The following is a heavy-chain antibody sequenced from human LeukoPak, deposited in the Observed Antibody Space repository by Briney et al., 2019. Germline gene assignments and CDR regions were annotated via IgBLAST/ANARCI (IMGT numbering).Heavy chain of an antibody. Sequence: PSETLSLTRTVSGCTINSITYHWRCIRQPPGGGLERSGSIYYSGNTYYNPFLKSRVTMSVDTYKNQFFLKLSSVTAADTAVYYCARHRSGGYSYGVLDYWGQGALVSVSS. V-gene: IGHV4-39*01. CDR1: GCTINSITYH. J-gene: IGHJ4*02. D-gene: IGHD5-18*01. CDR3: ARHRSGGYSYGVLDY. CDR2: IYYSGNT.